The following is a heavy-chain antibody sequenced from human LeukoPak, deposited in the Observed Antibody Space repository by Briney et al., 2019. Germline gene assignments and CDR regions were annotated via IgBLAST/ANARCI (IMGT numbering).Heavy chain of an antibody. Sequence: PGGSLRLSCAASGFTFSSYWMHWVRQAPGKGLVWVSRINSDGSSTSYADSVTGRFTISRDNAKNTLDLQMNSLRAEDTAVYYCARGPRVTNNWSDPWGQGTLVTVSS. CDR2: INSDGSST. CDR3: ARGPRVTNNWSDP. J-gene: IGHJ5*02. V-gene: IGHV3-74*01. D-gene: IGHD4-11*01. CDR1: GFTFSSYW.